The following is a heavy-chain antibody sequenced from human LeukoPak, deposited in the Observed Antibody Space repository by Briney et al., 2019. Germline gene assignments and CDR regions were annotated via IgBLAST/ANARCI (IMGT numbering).Heavy chain of an antibody. D-gene: IGHD3-22*01. CDR3: ARLSITMIGNAFDI. J-gene: IGHJ3*02. CDR2: IIPILGIA. Sequence: SVKVPCKASGGTFSSYAISWVRQAPGQGLEWMGRIIPILGIANYAQKFQGRVTITADKSTSTAYMELSSLRSEDTAVYYCARLSITMIGNAFDIWGQGTMVTVSS. CDR1: GGTFSSYA. V-gene: IGHV1-69*04.